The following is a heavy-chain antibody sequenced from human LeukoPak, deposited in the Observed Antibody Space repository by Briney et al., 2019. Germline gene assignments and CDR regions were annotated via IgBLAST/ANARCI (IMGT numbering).Heavy chain of an antibody. D-gene: IGHD3-10*02. CDR1: GGSISSYY. J-gene: IGHJ6*03. Sequence: KPSETLSLTCTVSGGSISSYYWSWIRQPPGKGLEWIGYIYYSGSTNYNPSLKSRVTISVDTSKNQFSLKLSSVTAADTAVYYCARSDYVIGYYYMDVWGKGTTVTISS. CDR3: ARSDYVIGYYYMDV. CDR2: IYYSGST. V-gene: IGHV4-59*01.